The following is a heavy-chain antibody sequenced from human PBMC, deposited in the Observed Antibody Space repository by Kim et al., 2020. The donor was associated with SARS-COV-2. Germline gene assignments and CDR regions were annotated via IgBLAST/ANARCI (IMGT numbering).Heavy chain of an antibody. CDR1: GYTFDTFS. V-gene: IGHV1-3*01. D-gene: IGHD3-10*01. CDR2: VNGGNGNT. Sequence: ASVKVSCKASGYTFDTFSLYWLRQAPGQRFEGMGWVNGGNGNTRYSQNFQGRLTITRDTSASASYMELTSLTSEDTAVYYCAREGSGSYNWLDPWGQGTL. CDR3: AREGSGSYNWLDP. J-gene: IGHJ5*02.